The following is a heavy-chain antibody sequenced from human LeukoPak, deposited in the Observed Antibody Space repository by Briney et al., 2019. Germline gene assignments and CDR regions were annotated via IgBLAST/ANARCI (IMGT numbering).Heavy chain of an antibody. J-gene: IGHJ4*02. Sequence: SETLSLTCTVSGGSTSSYYWSWIRQPPGKGLEWIGYIYYSGSTNYNPSLKSRVTISVDTSKNQFSLKLSSVTAADTAVYYCARHEGDFWSGYIDYWGQGTLVTVSS. V-gene: IGHV4-59*08. CDR2: IYYSGST. CDR3: ARHEGDFWSGYIDY. CDR1: GGSTSSYY. D-gene: IGHD3-3*01.